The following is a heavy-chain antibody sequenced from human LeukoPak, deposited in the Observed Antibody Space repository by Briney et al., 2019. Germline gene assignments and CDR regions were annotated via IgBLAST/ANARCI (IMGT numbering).Heavy chain of an antibody. CDR2: IYYSGST. CDR1: GGSISSYY. J-gene: IGHJ4*02. CDR3: ASGNVDTAMVFDY. D-gene: IGHD5-18*01. V-gene: IGHV4-59*12. Sequence: LETLSLTCTVSGGSISSYYWSWIRQPPGKGLEWIGYIYYSGSTNYNPSLKSRVTISVDTSKNQFSLKLSSVTAADTAVYYCASGNVDTAMVFDYWGQGTLVTVSS.